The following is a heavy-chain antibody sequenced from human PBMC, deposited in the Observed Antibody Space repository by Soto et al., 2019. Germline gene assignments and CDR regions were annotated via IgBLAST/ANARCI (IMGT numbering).Heavy chain of an antibody. CDR2: ISGSGGTT. V-gene: IGHV3-23*01. J-gene: IGHJ4*02. D-gene: IGHD6-25*01. Sequence: EVQLLESGGGLVQPGRSLRLSCAASGFTFSSYAMSWVRQAPGKGLEWVSAISGSGGTTYYADSVKGRFTIYRDNSKNPLFLQMNSLRAEDTAVYYCAKFFVETGGSSGWPWSFHYWGQGTLVTVSS. CDR3: AKFFVETGGSSGWPWSFHY. CDR1: GFTFSSYA.